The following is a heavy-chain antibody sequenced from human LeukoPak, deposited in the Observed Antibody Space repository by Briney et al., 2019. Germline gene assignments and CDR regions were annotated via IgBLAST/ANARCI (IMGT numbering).Heavy chain of an antibody. CDR1: GFTFSSNS. CDR3: AELGITMIGGV. CDR2: ISSSGSTI. J-gene: IGHJ6*04. D-gene: IGHD3-10*02. Sequence: GGSLRLSCAASGFTFSSNSMNWVRQAPGKGLEWVSYISSSGSTIYYADSVKGRFTISRDNAKNSLYLQMNSLRAEDTAVYYCAELGITMIGGVWGKGTTVTISS. V-gene: IGHV3-48*04.